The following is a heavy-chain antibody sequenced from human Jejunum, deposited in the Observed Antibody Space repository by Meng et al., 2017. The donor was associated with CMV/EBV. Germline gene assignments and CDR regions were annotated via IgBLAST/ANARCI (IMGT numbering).Heavy chain of an antibody. Sequence: RLGCAASGFPFGAYYRTWVRQAPGKGLEWVSYITGSGDIIYYADSLKGRFTISRDNAKSSLYLEINSLRAEDTAVYYCARGNYGFDYWGQGTLVTVSS. D-gene: IGHD4-17*01. CDR1: GFPFGAYY. V-gene: IGHV3-11*01. J-gene: IGHJ4*02. CDR2: ITGSGDII. CDR3: ARGNYGFDY.